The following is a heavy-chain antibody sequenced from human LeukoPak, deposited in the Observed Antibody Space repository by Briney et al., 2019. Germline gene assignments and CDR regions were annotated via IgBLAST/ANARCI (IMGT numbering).Heavy chain of an antibody. CDR3: ARAYGSGTFNWLDL. D-gene: IGHD3-10*01. J-gene: IGHJ5*01. V-gene: IGHV3-74*01. CDR1: GFTFSSYW. CDR2: INSDGSST. Sequence: PGGSLRLSCAASGFTFSSYWMSWVRQAPGKGLVWVSRINSDGSSTSYADSVKGRFTISRDNAKNTLYLQMNSLRAEDTAVYYCARAYGSGTFNWLDLWGQGTLVTVSS.